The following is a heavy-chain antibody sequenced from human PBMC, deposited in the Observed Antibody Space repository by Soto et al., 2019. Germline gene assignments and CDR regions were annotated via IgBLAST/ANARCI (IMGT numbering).Heavy chain of an antibody. V-gene: IGHV3-21*01. D-gene: IGHD3-3*01. J-gene: IGHJ4*02. Sequence: EVQLVESGGGLVKPGGSLRLSCAASGFTFSSYSMNWVRQAPGKGLEWVSSISSSSSYIYYADSVKGRFTISRDNAKNSLYLQMHSLRAEDTAVYYCARVGVWTYFDYWGQGTLVTVSS. CDR1: GFTFSSYS. CDR2: ISSSSSYI. CDR3: ARVGVWTYFDY.